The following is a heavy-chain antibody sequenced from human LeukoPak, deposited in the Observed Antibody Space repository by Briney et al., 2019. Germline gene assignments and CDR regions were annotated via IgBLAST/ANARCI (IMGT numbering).Heavy chain of an antibody. D-gene: IGHD6-13*01. V-gene: IGHV3-74*01. CDR1: GFTFSSFW. CDR2: INSDGSST. Sequence: GGSLRLSCGASGFTFSSFWVHWVRQAPGKGLVWVSRINSDGSSTNYADSVKGRFTISRDNAKNTLYLQMNSLRAEDTAVYYCARAGSMAAPLLDYWGQGTLVTVSS. CDR3: ARAGSMAAPLLDY. J-gene: IGHJ4*02.